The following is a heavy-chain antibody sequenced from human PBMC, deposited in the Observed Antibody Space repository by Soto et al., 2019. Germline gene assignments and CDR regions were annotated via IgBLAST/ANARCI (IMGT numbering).Heavy chain of an antibody. Sequence: TLALPCAVCSVTINCKSHYWAWNRQPPAKGLEWIGAIDDSGRTYYSESVKSRDTISVDTARNQFSLKLNSVTAPETAVYYCATQGRNTRIVVVRHYATDFWGERTAVTVYS. V-gene: IGHV4-39*01. CDR2: IDDSGRT. J-gene: IGHJ6*04. CDR3: ATQGRNTRIVVVRHYATDF. D-gene: IGHD2-2*01. CDR1: SVTINCKSHY.